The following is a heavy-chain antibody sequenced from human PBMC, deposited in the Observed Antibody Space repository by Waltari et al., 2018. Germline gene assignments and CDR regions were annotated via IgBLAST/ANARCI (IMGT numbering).Heavy chain of an antibody. Sequence: QVQLVESGGGLVNPGGSLRLSCAASGFSFSDYYMTWIRQAPGKGREWIAYISSRDNIRYNADSVKGRFTISRDNAKNSLFLQMKSLRAEDTAVYYCARAREQNYDFWNGYSFYFDHWGQGALVTVSS. CDR2: ISSRDNIR. CDR3: ARAREQNYDFWNGYSFYFDH. CDR1: GFSFSDYY. D-gene: IGHD3-3*01. V-gene: IGHV3-11*01. J-gene: IGHJ4*02.